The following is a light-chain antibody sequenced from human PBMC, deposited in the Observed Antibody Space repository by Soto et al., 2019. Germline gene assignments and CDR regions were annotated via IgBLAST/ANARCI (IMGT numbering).Light chain of an antibody. V-gene: IGKV1-39*01. Sequence: DIQMTQSPSSLSASVGNRVTITCRASQSISTYLNWYQKKPGKAPNLLIYDVSRLQSGVPSRFSGSVGVSDFTLSISSVQPEDFATYFCQQIYMDPIIFGPGTQLEI. CDR1: QSISTY. J-gene: IGKJ5*01. CDR3: QQIYMDPII. CDR2: DVS.